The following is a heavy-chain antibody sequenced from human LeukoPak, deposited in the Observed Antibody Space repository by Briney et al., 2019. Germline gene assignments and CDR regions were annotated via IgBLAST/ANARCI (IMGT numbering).Heavy chain of an antibody. CDR2: IYYSGST. Sequence: SETLSLTCTVSGGSISGYYWTWIRQPPGKGLEWIGYIYYSGSTNYNPSLKSRVTISVDTSKNQFSLKLSSVTAADTAVYYCARDAGVEMATIDDYYYYYYMDVWGKGTTVTVSS. J-gene: IGHJ6*03. CDR3: ARDAGVEMATIDDYYYYYYMDV. CDR1: GGSISGYY. D-gene: IGHD5-24*01. V-gene: IGHV4-59*01.